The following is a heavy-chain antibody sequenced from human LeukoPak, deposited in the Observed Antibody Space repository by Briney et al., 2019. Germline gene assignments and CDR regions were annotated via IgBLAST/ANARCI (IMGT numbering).Heavy chain of an antibody. CDR2: IKQDGREK. CDR3: AREGIFGVVIPPTIVTPVMDV. V-gene: IGHV3-7*01. D-gene: IGHD3-3*01. CDR1: GFTFSSYW. Sequence: GGSLRLSCAASGFTFSSYWMSWVRQAPGKGLEWVANIKQDGREKYYVDSVKGPFTISRDNAKNSLYLQMNSLRAEDTAVYYCAREGIFGVVIPPTIVTPVMDVWGKGTTVTVSS. J-gene: IGHJ6*03.